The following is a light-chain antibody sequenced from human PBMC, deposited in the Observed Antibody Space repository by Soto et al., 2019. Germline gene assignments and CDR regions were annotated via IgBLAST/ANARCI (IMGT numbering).Light chain of an antibody. CDR2: DVS. CDR1: QDISDY. CDR3: QPSSVPPPL. J-gene: IGKJ4*01. Sequence: DIQMTQSPSSLSASVGAGVTISCQASQDISDYLNCYQQKPGKAPKLLIYDVSTLETGFPSRFSGTGSGTHFSFTISSLQHEDIAIKCCQPSSVPPPLFGGGTTV. V-gene: IGKV1-33*01.